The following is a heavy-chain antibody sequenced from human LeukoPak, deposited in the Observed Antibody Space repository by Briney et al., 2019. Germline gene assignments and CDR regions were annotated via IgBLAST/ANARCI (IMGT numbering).Heavy chain of an antibody. J-gene: IGHJ4*02. Sequence: GGSLRLPCAASGFTVSNNFMSWVRQAPGKGLEWVSLIFSGGNTYYGDSVKGRFTISRDNAKNSLFLQMNSLGAEDTAVYYCARLPAYCSSTSCYYDYWGQGTLVTVSS. CDR3: ARLPAYCSSTSCYYDY. V-gene: IGHV3-66*04. D-gene: IGHD2-2*01. CDR1: GFTVSNNF. CDR2: IFSGGNT.